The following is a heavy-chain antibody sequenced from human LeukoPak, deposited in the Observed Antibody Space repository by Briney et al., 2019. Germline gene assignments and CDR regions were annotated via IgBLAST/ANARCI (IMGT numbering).Heavy chain of an antibody. V-gene: IGHV1-18*01. CDR2: ISAYNGDT. D-gene: IGHD3-22*01. Sequence: GASVKVSCKASTYTFTNYNISWVRQAPGQGLEWRGWISAYNGDTNYAQTLQGRVTMTTDTSTSTAYMELRSLKSDDTAMYYCARGGGSSYYDSTTYFDSWGQGTLVTLSS. CDR1: TYTFTNYN. J-gene: IGHJ4*02. CDR3: ARGGGSSYYDSTTYFDS.